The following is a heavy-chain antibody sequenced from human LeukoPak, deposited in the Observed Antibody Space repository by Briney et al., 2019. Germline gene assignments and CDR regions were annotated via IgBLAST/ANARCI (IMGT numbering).Heavy chain of an antibody. J-gene: IGHJ1*01. CDR3: CRITMVRGVLAQYFQH. Sequence: GGSLRLSCAASGFTFSSYAMSWVRQAPGKGLEWVSAISGSGGSTYYADSVKGRFTISRDNSKNTLYLQMNSLRAEDTAVYYCCRITMVRGVLAQYFQHWGQGTLVTVSS. CDR2: ISGSGGST. CDR1: GFTFSSYA. V-gene: IGHV3-23*01. D-gene: IGHD3-10*01.